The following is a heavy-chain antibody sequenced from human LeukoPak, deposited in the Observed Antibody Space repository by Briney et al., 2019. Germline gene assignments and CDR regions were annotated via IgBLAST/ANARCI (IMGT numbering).Heavy chain of an antibody. Sequence: SETLSLTCRVSGGSIRSSDYYWGWIRQPPGKGLEWIGNVFYSGSAHSNPSLKSRVTMSADTSKNQFSLKLNSVTAADTAVYYCARHVDGFSYAFPRYYFDFWGQGNLVIVSS. CDR1: GGSIRSSDYY. J-gene: IGHJ4*02. D-gene: IGHD3-16*01. CDR2: VFYSGSA. V-gene: IGHV4-39*01. CDR3: ARHVDGFSYAFPRYYFDF.